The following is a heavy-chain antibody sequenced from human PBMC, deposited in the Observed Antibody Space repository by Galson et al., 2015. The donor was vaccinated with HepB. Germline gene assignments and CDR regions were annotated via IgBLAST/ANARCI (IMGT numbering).Heavy chain of an antibody. Sequence: SLRLSCAVSGFTFRDYAMNWVRQAPGKGLEWVSGISGSGDGTYYADSVRGRFTISRDNSKNTLYLQMNSLRAEDTAVYYCAKHHYADYLLDYFDSWGQGTLVTVSS. J-gene: IGHJ4*02. CDR2: ISGSGDGT. CDR1: GFTFRDYA. CDR3: AKHHYADYLLDYFDS. V-gene: IGHV3-23*01. D-gene: IGHD4-17*01.